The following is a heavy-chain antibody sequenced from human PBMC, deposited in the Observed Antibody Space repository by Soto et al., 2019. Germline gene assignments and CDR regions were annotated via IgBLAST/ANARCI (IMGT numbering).Heavy chain of an antibody. J-gene: IGHJ4*02. D-gene: IGHD2-8*02. CDR1: GGSISTYY. CDR2: IYSSGNT. V-gene: IGHV4-4*08. Sequence: SETLSLTCTVSGGSISTYYWSWIRQPPGKGLEWIGYIYSSGNTNSNPSLKSRVTILVDTSKNQFSLKLSSVTAADTAVYYCARDKITGLFDYWGQGTLVTVSS. CDR3: ARDKITGLFDY.